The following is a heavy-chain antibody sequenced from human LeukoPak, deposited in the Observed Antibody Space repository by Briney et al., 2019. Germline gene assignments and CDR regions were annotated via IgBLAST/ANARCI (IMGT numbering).Heavy chain of an antibody. V-gene: IGHV3-11*04. CDR1: GFTFSDYY. J-gene: IGHJ4*02. CDR2: ISSSGSTI. CDR3: AVPAAITLNYFDY. Sequence: GGSLRLSCAASGFTFSDYYMSWIRQAPGKGLEWVSYISSSGSTIYYADSVKGRFTISRDNAKNSLYLQMNSLRAEDTAVYYCAVPAAITLNYFDYWGQGTLVTVSS. D-gene: IGHD2-2*01.